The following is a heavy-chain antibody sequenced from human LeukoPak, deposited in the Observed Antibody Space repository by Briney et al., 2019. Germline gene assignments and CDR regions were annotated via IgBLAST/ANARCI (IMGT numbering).Heavy chain of an antibody. CDR2: ISAYNGNT. Sequence: GAXVRVSCKASGXXXXSYXXSWVXXAXXQXXXXXXXISAYNGNTNYAQKLQGRVTMTTDTSTSTAYMELRSLRSDDTAVYYCARDRAAADYNWFDPWGQGTLVTVSS. D-gene: IGHD6-13*01. J-gene: IGHJ5*02. V-gene: IGHV1-18*01. CDR1: GXXXXSYX. CDR3: ARDRAAADYNWFDP.